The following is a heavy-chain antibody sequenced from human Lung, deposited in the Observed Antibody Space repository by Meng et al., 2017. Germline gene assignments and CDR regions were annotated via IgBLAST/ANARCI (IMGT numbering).Heavy chain of an antibody. CDR2: INHSGST. CDR1: GGSFSDYY. CDR3: ARGPTTMAHDFDY. Sequence: QLRLQKCGAGLLKTSETLPLSCVVSGGSFSDYYWSWIRQPPGKGLEWIGEINHSGSTNYNPSLESRATISVDTSQNNLSLKLSSVTAADSAVYYCARGPTTMAHDFDYWGQGTLVTVSS. D-gene: IGHD4-11*01. V-gene: IGHV4-34*01. J-gene: IGHJ4*02.